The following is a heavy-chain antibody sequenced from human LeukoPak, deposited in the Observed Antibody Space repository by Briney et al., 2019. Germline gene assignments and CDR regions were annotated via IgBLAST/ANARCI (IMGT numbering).Heavy chain of an antibody. Sequence: GESLKISCKGSGYSFTSYWIGWVRQMPGKGLEWMGIIYPGDSDTRYSPSFQGQVTILVDKSISTAYLQWSSLKASDTAMYYCARRVKGDQPLLYPGPAPYYFDYWGQGTLVTVSS. CDR2: IYPGDSDT. D-gene: IGHD2-2*02. J-gene: IGHJ4*02. CDR1: GYSFTSYW. CDR3: ARRVKGDQPLLYPGPAPYYFDY. V-gene: IGHV5-51*01.